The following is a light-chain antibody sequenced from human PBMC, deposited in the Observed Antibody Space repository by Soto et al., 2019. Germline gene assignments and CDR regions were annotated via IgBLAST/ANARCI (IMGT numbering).Light chain of an antibody. Sequence: EIVLTQSPGTLSLSPGERATISCRASQSVRSSYLAWFQQKPGQAPRPLIYGASSRATGIPDRFSGSGSGTDFTLTISRLEPEDFAIYYCQQYGSAPDTLGQGTRLEIK. J-gene: IGKJ2*01. V-gene: IGKV3-20*01. CDR3: QQYGSAPDT. CDR1: QSVRSSY. CDR2: GAS.